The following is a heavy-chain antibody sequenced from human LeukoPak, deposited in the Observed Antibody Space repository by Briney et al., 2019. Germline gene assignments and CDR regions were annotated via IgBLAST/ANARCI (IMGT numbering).Heavy chain of an antibody. V-gene: IGHV3-9*01. CDR1: GFTFNNA. Sequence: GGSLRLSCLASGFTFNNALHWVRQGAGKGLEWVSGVSWKSHVIDYADSVKGRFTISRDNAKNSLFLEMNSLRPEDTASYYCVKGNSGTYATYFDSWGQGTMVTVAS. CDR2: VSWKSHVI. D-gene: IGHD1-26*01. CDR3: VKGNSGTYATYFDS. J-gene: IGHJ4*02.